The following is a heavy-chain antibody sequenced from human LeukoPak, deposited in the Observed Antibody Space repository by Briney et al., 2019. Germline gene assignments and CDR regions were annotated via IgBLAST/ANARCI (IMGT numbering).Heavy chain of an antibody. V-gene: IGHV4-34*01. CDR3: ARGGGSGYYWH. Sequence: PSETLSLTCAVYGGSFSGYYWSWIRRPPGKGLEWIGEINHSGSTNYNPSLKSRVTISVDTSKNQFSLKLSSVTAADTAVYYCARGGGSGYYWHWGQGTLVTVSS. CDR1: GGSFSGYY. J-gene: IGHJ4*02. CDR2: INHSGST. D-gene: IGHD3-22*01.